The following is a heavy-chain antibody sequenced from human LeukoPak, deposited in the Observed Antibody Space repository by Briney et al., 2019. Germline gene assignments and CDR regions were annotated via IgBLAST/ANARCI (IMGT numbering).Heavy chain of an antibody. CDR1: GGTFSSYA. Sequence: SVRVSCKASGGTFSSYAISWVRQAPGQGLEWMGGIIPIFGTANYAQKFQGRVTITTDESTSTAYMELSSLRSEDTAVYYCAREPMAGPYNWFDPWGQGTLVTVSS. J-gene: IGHJ5*02. V-gene: IGHV1-69*05. CDR3: AREPMAGPYNWFDP. D-gene: IGHD6-19*01. CDR2: IIPIFGTA.